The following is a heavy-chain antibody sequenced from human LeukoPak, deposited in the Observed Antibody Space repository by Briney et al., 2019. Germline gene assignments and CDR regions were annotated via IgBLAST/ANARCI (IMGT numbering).Heavy chain of an antibody. Sequence: SQTLSLTCTVSGGSISSGDYYWSWIRQPPGKGLEWIGYIYYSGSTYHNPSLKSRVTISVDTSKNQFSLKLSSVTAADTAVYYCARGFGELMENWFDPWGQGTLVTVSS. CDR2: IYYSGST. CDR1: GGSISSGDYY. J-gene: IGHJ5*02. V-gene: IGHV4-30-4*01. D-gene: IGHD3-10*01. CDR3: ARGFGELMENWFDP.